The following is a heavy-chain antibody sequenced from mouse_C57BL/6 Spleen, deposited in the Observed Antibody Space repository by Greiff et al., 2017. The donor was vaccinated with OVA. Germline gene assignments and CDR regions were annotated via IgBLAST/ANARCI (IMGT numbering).Heavy chain of an antibody. D-gene: IGHD1-1*01. Sequence: EVKLMESGPGLVKPSQSLSLTCSVTGYSITSGYYWNWIRQFPGNKLEWMGYISYDGSNNYNPSLKNRISITRDTSKNQFFLKLNSVTTEDTATYYCASSTTVVATDYAMDYWGQGTSVTVSS. V-gene: IGHV3-6*01. J-gene: IGHJ4*01. CDR2: ISYDGSN. CDR3: ASSTTVVATDYAMDY. CDR1: GYSITSGYY.